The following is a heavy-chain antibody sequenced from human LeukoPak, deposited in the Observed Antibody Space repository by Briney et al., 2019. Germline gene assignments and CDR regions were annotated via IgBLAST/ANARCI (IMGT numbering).Heavy chain of an antibody. CDR1: GYTFTSYD. V-gene: IGHV1-8*01. CDR3: ARGLRWAVADFFDY. J-gene: IGHJ4*02. CDR2: MNPNSGNT. Sequence: ASVKVSCKASGYTFTSYDINWVRQATGQGLEWMGWMNPNSGNTGYAQKLQGRVTMTRNTSISTAYMELSSLRSEDTAVYYCARGLRWAVADFFDYWGRGTLVTVSS. D-gene: IGHD6-19*01.